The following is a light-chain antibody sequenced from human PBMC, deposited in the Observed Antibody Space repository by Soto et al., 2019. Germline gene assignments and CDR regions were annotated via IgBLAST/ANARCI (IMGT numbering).Light chain of an antibody. J-gene: IGKJ3*01. CDR3: QEYHSPPFT. CDR2: AAS. Sequence: DIQMTQSPSSLSASVGDTVTITCRASQGISRSLAWYQQKAGKVPDLLIYAASTLQSGVPSHFSGSGSGTDFTLTISSLQPEDVATYYCQEYHSPPFTFGPGTRVEIK. CDR1: QGISRS. V-gene: IGKV1-27*01.